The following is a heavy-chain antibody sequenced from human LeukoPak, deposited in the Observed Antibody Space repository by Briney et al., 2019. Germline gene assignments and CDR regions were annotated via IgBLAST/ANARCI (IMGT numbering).Heavy chain of an antibody. V-gene: IGHV3-13*01. CDR2: IGHAGDT. J-gene: IGHJ4*02. CDR1: GFAFSSYD. Sequence: GVSLRLSCAASGFAFSSYDMHSVRQVSGKGLEWVSAIGHAGDTYYADSVKGRFTISREDAKNYFFLQMNSLRAGDTAVYFCAALGDSIYWGQGTLVTVSS. D-gene: IGHD1-26*01. CDR3: AALGDSIY.